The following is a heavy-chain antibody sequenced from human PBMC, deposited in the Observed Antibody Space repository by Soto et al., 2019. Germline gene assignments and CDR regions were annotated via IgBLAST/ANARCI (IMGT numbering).Heavy chain of an antibody. D-gene: IGHD4-4*01. CDR3: AKGRHSNYGSYFDN. V-gene: IGHV3-9*01. CDR1: GFTFDDYA. CDR2: INWNSGSI. Sequence: EVQLVESGGGLVQPGRSLRLSCAASGFTFDDYAMHWVRQAPGKGLEWVSGINWNSGSIGYADSVKGRFTISRDNXXNTLYLQMNSLRAEDTALYHCAKGRHSNYGSYFDNWGQGALVTVSS. J-gene: IGHJ4*02.